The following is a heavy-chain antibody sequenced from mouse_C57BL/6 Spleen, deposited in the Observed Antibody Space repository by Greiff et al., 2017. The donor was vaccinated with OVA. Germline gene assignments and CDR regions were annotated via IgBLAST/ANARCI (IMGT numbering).Heavy chain of an antibody. CDR1: GHTFTSYW. CDR2: INPSNGGT. CDR3: AREGYDGYSDY. J-gene: IGHJ2*01. Sequence: QVHVKQPGTELVKPGASVKLSCKASGHTFTSYWMHWVKQRPGQGLEWIGNINPSNGGTNYNEKFKSKATLTVDKSSSTAYMQLSSLTSEDSAVYYCAREGYDGYSDYWGQGTTLTVSS. V-gene: IGHV1-53*01. D-gene: IGHD2-3*01.